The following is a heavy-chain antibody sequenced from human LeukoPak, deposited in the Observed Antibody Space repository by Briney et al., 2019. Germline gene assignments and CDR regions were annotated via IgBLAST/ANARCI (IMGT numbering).Heavy chain of an antibody. V-gene: IGHV4-30-4*01. Sequence: SETLSLTCTVSGGSISSGDYYWSWIRQPPGKGLEWIGYIYYSGSTYYNPSLKSRVTISVDASKNQFSLKLSSVAAADTAVYYCARGRGSWFDPWGQGTLVTVSS. D-gene: IGHD3-10*01. CDR3: ARGRGSWFDP. CDR2: IYYSGST. CDR1: GGSISSGDYY. J-gene: IGHJ5*02.